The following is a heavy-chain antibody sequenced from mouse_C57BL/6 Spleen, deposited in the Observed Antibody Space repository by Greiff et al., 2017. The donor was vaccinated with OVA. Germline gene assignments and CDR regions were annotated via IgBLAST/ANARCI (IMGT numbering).Heavy chain of an antibody. CDR3: TTGNGNSWYFDV. CDR2: IDPENGDT. Sequence: EVQLQQSGAELVRPGASVKLSCTASGFNIKDDYMHWVKQRPEQGLEWIGWIDPENGDTEYASKFQGKATITADTSSNTAYLQLSSLTSEDTAVYYCTTGNGNSWYFDVWGTGTTVTVSS. V-gene: IGHV14-4*01. D-gene: IGHD2-1*01. J-gene: IGHJ1*03. CDR1: GFNIKDDY.